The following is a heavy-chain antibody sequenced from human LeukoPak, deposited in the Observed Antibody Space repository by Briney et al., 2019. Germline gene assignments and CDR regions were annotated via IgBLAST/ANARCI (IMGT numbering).Heavy chain of an antibody. CDR2: INPNSGGT. D-gene: IGHD3-16*01. CDR3: ARDDYDYVWGRYGMDV. Sequence: ASVKVSCKASGYTFTGYYMHWVRQAPGPGLEWMGWINPNSGGTNYAQKFQGRVTMTRDTSISTAYMELSRLRSDDTAVYYCARDDYDYVWGRYGMDVWGQGTTVTVSS. CDR1: GYTFTGYY. V-gene: IGHV1-2*02. J-gene: IGHJ6*02.